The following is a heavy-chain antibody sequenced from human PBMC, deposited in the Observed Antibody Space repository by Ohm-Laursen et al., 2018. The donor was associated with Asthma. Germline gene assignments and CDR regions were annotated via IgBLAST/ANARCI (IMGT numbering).Heavy chain of an antibody. J-gene: IGHJ4*02. CDR3: ARTVTKTYSGSRPYDY. V-gene: IGHV3-30*03. CDR2: ISYDGSNK. D-gene: IGHD1-26*01. Sequence: SSLRLSCAASGFTFSSYGMHWVRQAPGKGLEWVAVISYDGSNKYYADSVKGRFTISRDNSKNTLYLQMNSLRAEDTAVYYCARTVTKTYSGSRPYDYWGQGTLVTVSS. CDR1: GFTFSSYG.